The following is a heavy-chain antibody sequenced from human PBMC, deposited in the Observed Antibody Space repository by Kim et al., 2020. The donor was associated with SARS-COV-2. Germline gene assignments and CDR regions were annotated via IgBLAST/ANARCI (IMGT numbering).Heavy chain of an antibody. V-gene: IGHV1-2*02. CDR2: INPNSGGT. D-gene: IGHD6-19*01. J-gene: IGHJ4*02. Sequence: ASVKVSCKASGYTFTGYYMHWVRQAPGQGLEWMGWINPNSGGTNYAQKFQGRVTMTRDTSISTAYMELSRLRSDDTAVYYCARETAVAGIYFDYWGQGTLVTVSS. CDR1: GYTFTGYY. CDR3: ARETAVAGIYFDY.